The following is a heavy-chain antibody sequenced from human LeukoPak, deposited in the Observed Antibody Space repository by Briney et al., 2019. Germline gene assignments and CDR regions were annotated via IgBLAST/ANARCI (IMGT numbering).Heavy chain of an antibody. CDR1: GFTFSSYG. Sequence: GRSLRLSCAASGFTFSSYGMHWVRQAPGKGLEWVAVISYDGSNKYYADSVKGRFTISRDNAKNSLYLQMNNLRGEDTALYYCAKDGTVYDSMLYYFDYWGQGTLVTVSS. D-gene: IGHD5/OR15-5a*01. CDR3: AKDGTVYDSMLYYFDY. V-gene: IGHV3-30*18. CDR2: ISYDGSNK. J-gene: IGHJ4*02.